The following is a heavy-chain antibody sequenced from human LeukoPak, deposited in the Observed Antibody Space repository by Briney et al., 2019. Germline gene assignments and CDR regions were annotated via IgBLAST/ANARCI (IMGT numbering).Heavy chain of an antibody. D-gene: IGHD4-17*01. Sequence: PSQTLSLACTVSGGSISSGGYYWSWIRQHPGKGLEWIGYIYYSGSTYYNPSLKSRVTISVDTSKNQFSLKLSSVTAADTAVYYCARAFTTVTTFCFDYWGQGTLVTVSS. CDR2: IYYSGST. CDR1: GGSISSGGYY. V-gene: IGHV4-31*03. J-gene: IGHJ4*02. CDR3: ARAFTTVTTFCFDY.